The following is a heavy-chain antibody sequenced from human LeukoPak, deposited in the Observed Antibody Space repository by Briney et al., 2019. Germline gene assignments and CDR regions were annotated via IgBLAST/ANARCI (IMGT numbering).Heavy chain of an antibody. J-gene: IGHJ4*02. V-gene: IGHV4-59*01. CDR3: ARGAHYYDTSGYLMPLNY. CDR1: GGSISSYY. Sequence: SETLSLTCTVSGGSISSYYWSWIRQPPGKGLEWIGYIYYSGSTNYNPSLKSRVTISVDTSKNQFSLKLSSVTAADTAVYYCARGAHYYDTSGYLMPLNYWGQGTLSPSPQ. D-gene: IGHD3-22*01. CDR2: IYYSGST.